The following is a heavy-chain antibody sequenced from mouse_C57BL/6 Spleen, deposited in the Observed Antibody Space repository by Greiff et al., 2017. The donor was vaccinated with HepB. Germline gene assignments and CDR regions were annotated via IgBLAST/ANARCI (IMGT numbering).Heavy chain of an antibody. CDR1: GYAFSSSW. J-gene: IGHJ2*01. D-gene: IGHD1-1*02. V-gene: IGHV1-82*01. CDR2: IYPGDGDT. Sequence: QVQLQQSGPELVKPGASVKISCKASGYAFSSSWMNWVKQRPGKGLEWIGRIYPGDGDTNYNGKFKGKATLTADKSSSTAYMRLSSLTSEDSAVYFCARHYGPYYFDGWGRGTTLTVSS. CDR3: ARHYGPYYFDG.